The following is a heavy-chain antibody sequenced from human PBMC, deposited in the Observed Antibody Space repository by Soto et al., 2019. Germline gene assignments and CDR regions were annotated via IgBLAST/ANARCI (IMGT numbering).Heavy chain of an antibody. D-gene: IGHD6-19*01. CDR2: ISYDGNNK. J-gene: IGHJ4*02. Sequence: PGGSLRLSCAASGYTFSAYGMHWVRQAPGKGLEWVAVISYDGNNKYYADSVKGRFTISRDYSKNTVYLQMNSLRVEDTAVYYCAKDVREYILVPGTGAYWGQGTLVTVSS. V-gene: IGHV3-30*18. CDR1: GYTFSAYG. CDR3: AKDVREYILVPGTGAY.